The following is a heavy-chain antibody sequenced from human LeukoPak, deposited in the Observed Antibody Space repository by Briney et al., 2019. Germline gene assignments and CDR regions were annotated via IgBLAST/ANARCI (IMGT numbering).Heavy chain of an antibody. D-gene: IGHD6-19*01. CDR1: GFTFSSYA. J-gene: IGHJ4*02. CDR2: ISYDGSKK. V-gene: IGHV3-30-3*01. CDR3: AKDLGRSGWSDFDY. Sequence: GGSLRLSCAASGFTFSSYAMHWVRQAPGKGLEWVAVISYDGSKKYYGDSVKGRFTISRDNSKNTLYLQMNSLRAEDTAVYYCAKDLGRSGWSDFDYWGQGTLVTVSS.